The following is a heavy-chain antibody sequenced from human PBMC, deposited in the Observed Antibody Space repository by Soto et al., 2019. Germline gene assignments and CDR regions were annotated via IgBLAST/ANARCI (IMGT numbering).Heavy chain of an antibody. CDR1: GFTFSSQW. CDR2: INGDGSTT. V-gene: IGHV3-74*01. J-gene: IGHJ4*02. CDR3: GSPYSGSWYCFDF. D-gene: IGHD6-13*01. Sequence: EVQLVESGGGLVQPGGSLRLSCAASGFTFSSQWMHWVRQAPGKGLVWVSRINGDGSTTSYADSVKGRFTISRDNAKNTVYLQMNSLRAEDTAVYYCGSPYSGSWYCFDFWGQGTLVTVSS.